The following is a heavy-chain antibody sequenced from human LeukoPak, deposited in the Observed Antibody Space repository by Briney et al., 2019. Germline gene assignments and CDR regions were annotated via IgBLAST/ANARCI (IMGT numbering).Heavy chain of an antibody. J-gene: IGHJ4*02. Sequence: GWSLRLSCLTSVFTLSTNAMSWVRQAPGKGLEWISGISGSGASTYYADSVKGRFTISRDDSRNTLYLQMNSLRGDDTAVYYCAKDVGKWESLHFFDYWGQGTLVTVSS. CDR3: AKDVGKWESLHFFDY. CDR2: ISGSGAST. V-gene: IGHV3-23*01. CDR1: VFTLSTNA. D-gene: IGHD1-26*01.